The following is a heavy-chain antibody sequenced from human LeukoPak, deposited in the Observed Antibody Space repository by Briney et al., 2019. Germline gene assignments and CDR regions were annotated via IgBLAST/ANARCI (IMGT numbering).Heavy chain of an antibody. CDR2: INPSSGDT. CDR3: ARELVGAEFDY. J-gene: IGHJ4*02. CDR1: GYTFTGYY. V-gene: IGHV1-2*06. D-gene: IGHD1-26*01. Sequence: ASVKVSCKASGYTFTGYYIHWVRQAPGQGLEWMGRINPSSGDTDYAQKFQGRVTMTRDTSISTAYVEFLRLRFDDTAVYYCARELVGAEFDYWGQGTLVTVSS.